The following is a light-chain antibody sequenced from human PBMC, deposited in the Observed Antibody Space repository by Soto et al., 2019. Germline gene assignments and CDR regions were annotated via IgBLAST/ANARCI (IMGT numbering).Light chain of an antibody. J-gene: IGKJ2*01. CDR3: MQSLPLPGT. V-gene: IGKV2D-29*01. CDR1: QSLLHSDGKTY. Sequence: DIVMTQIPLSLSVTPGQPASISCKSSQSLLHSDGKTYLCWYLQRPGQPPQLLIYEVSNRFLGVQERYKGRGSGTEFTLTISRVEAEDVGIYYCMQSLPLPGTFGQGTKLEIK. CDR2: EVS.